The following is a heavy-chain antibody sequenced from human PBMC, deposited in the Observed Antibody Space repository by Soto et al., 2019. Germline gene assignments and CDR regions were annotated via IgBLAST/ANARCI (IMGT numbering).Heavy chain of an antibody. CDR2: IIPIFGTA. V-gene: IGHV1-69*13. J-gene: IGHJ6*02. Sequence: SVKVSCKASGGTFSSYSISWVRQAPVQGLEWMGGIIPIFGTANYAQKFQGRVTITADESTSTAYMELSSLRSEDTAVYYCASSAGGYYYYYGMDVWGQGTTVTVSS. CDR3: ASSAGGYYYYYGMDV. D-gene: IGHD6-13*01. CDR1: GGTFSSYS.